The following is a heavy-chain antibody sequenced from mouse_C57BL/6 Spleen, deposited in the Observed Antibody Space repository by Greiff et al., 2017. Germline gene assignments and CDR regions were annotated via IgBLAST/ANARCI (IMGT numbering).Heavy chain of an antibody. J-gene: IGHJ4*01. Sequence: EVQLQQSVAELVRPGASVKLSCTASGFNIQNTYMHWVKQRPEQGLEWIGRIDPANGNTKYAPKFQGKATITADTSSNTAYLQLSSLTSEDTAIYYCARWARSYAMDYWGQGTSVTVSS. V-gene: IGHV14-3*01. CDR2: IDPANGNT. CDR3: ARWARSYAMDY. CDR1: GFNIQNTY.